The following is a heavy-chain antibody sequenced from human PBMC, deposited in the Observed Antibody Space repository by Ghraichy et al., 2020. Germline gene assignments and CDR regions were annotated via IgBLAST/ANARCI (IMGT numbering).Heavy chain of an antibody. J-gene: IGHJ4*02. CDR2: ISAYNGNT. CDR3: AREGTRITIFGVIPIPDY. Sequence: ASVKVSCKASGYTFTSYGISWVRQAPGQGLEWMGWISAYNGNTNYAQKLQGRVTMTTDTSTSTAYMELRSLRSDDTAVYYCAREGTRITIFGVIPIPDYWGQGTLVTVSS. V-gene: IGHV1-18*01. CDR1: GYTFTSYG. D-gene: IGHD3-3*01.